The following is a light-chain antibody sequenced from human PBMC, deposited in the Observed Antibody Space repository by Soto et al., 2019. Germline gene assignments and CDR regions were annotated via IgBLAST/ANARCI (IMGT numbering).Light chain of an antibody. CDR1: SSDVGGYNS. CDR2: DVN. J-gene: IGLJ1*01. Sequence: QSVLTQPRSVSGSPGQSVTISCTGTSSDVGGYNSVSWYQHHPGKAPSLIIYDVNKRPSGVPDRFSGSKSENAASLTISGLQAEDEGDYYCCSYAGRYSYVFGSGTEVTVL. V-gene: IGLV2-11*01. CDR3: CSYAGRYSYV.